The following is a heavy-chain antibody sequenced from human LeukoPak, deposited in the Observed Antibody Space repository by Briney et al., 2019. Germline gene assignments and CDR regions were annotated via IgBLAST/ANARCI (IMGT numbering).Heavy chain of an antibody. CDR1: GGSFSGYY. D-gene: IGHD2-8*01. Sequence: SETLSLTCGVYGGSFSGYYWTWIRQSPGMGLEWVGEIIHSGSTNYNPSLTSRVTISVDTSKNQFSPELSSVTAADTAVYYCARGILVTVYAAFDYWGQGTLVTVSS. J-gene: IGHJ4*02. CDR2: IIHSGST. CDR3: ARGILVTVYAAFDY. V-gene: IGHV4-34*01.